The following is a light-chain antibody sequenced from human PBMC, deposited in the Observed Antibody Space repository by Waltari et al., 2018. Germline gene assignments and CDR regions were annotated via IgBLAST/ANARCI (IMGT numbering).Light chain of an antibody. Sequence: QSALTQPASVSGSPGQSITIPCTGTSRDLGAYHYVSWYKQPPGKAPKLMICDVSNRPSGVSNRFSGSKSGNTASLTISGLQAEDEADYYCSSYISSSTLELFGGGTSLTVL. CDR3: SSYISSSTLEL. CDR2: DVS. V-gene: IGLV2-14*03. CDR1: SRDLGAYHY. J-gene: IGLJ2*01.